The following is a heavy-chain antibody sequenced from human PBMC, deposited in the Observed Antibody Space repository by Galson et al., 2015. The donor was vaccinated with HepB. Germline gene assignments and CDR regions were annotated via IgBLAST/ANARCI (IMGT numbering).Heavy chain of an antibody. CDR3: ARGTPYNFDTSGYFPLYYLDY. Sequence: SLRLSCATSGFTFSSRPMHWVRQAPGKGLEWVAVIRPDGGWQHYADSVKGRFTISRDNVKNTLYLEMNSLRVEDTAVYFCARGTPYNFDTSGYFPLYYLDYWGQGTLVTVSS. V-gene: IGHV3-30*04. J-gene: IGHJ4*02. D-gene: IGHD3-22*01. CDR2: IRPDGGWQ. CDR1: GFTFSSRP.